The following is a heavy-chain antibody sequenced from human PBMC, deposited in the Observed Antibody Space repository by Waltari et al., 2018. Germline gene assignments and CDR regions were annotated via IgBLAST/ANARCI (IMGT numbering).Heavy chain of an antibody. J-gene: IGHJ4*02. V-gene: IGHV5-51*01. CDR2: VRPDNSDT. D-gene: IGHD1-1*01. CDR1: GYSFNNYW. CDR3: ARHKEDDNGDD. Sequence: QLVQSGTAVKKPAESLKISCKTSGYSFNNYWIGWVRQMHGKGLEWKGSVRPDNSDTSYSTTVRGKVTISANKTISIAYLQGSSLKASDTAIYYCARHKEDDNGDDWGQGTLVTVSS.